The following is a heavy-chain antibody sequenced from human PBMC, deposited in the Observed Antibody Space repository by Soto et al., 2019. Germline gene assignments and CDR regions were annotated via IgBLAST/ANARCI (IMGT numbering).Heavy chain of an antibody. V-gene: IGHV3-74*01. D-gene: IGHD2-2*01. J-gene: IGHJ6*02. CDR2: INSDGSST. CDR1: GFTFSSYW. CDR3: AREYCSSTSCQGQNYYYYYGMDV. Sequence: PRGSLRLSCAASGFTFSSYWMHWARQAPGKGLVWVSRINSDGSSTSYADSVKGRFTISRDNAKNTLYLQMNNLRAEDTAVYYCAREYCSSTSCQGQNYYYYYGMDVWGQGTTVTVSS.